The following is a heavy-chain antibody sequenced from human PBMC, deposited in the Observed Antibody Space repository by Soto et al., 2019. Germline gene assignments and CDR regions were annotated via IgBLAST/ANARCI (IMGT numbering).Heavy chain of an antibody. CDR2: LNPDGTVG. Sequence: EVQLLGSGGGLVQPGGSLRLSCVGSGLTFNTYWMNWVRQAPGMGLEWVANLNPDGTVGNYVDSVKGRFTTSRDNAKNSLYLQMNSLRADVTAVYFCAGWGEYDSIYWGQGILVTVSS. D-gene: IGHD3-16*01. CDR3: AGWGEYDSIY. V-gene: IGHV3-7*03. CDR1: GLTFNTYW. J-gene: IGHJ4*02.